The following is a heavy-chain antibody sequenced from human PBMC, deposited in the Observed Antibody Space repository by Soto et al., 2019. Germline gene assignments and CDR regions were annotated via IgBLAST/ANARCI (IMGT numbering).Heavy chain of an antibody. D-gene: IGHD3-3*01. V-gene: IGHV4-39*01. J-gene: IGHJ5*02. CDR3: AITARVLRFLGGPDWFDP. CDR2: IYYSGST. CDR1: GGSISSSSYY. Sequence: SETLSLTCTVSGGSISSSSYYWGWTRQPPGKGLKWIGSIYYSGSTYYNPSLKSRVTISVDTSKNQFSLKLSSVTAADTAVYYCAITARVLRFLGGPDWFDPWGQGTLVTVSS.